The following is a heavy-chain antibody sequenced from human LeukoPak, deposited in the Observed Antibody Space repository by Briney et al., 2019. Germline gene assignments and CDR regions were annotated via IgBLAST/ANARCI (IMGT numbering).Heavy chain of an antibody. CDR2: INPNSGGT. D-gene: IGHD5-24*01. V-gene: IGHV1-2*02. J-gene: IGHJ6*02. Sequence: ASVTVSCTASGYTFTGYYMHWVRQAPGQGLERMAWINPNSGGTNYAQKFQGRVTMTRDTSISTAYMERSRLRSDDPAVYYSAIARVGDGYNKEYGMDVWGPGTTVTVSS. CDR3: AIARVGDGYNKEYGMDV. CDR1: GYTFTGYY.